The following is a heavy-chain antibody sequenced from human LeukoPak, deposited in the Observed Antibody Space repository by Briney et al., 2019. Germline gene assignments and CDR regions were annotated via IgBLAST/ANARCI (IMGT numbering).Heavy chain of an antibody. D-gene: IGHD5-12*01. CDR1: GFTFSSYG. V-gene: IGHV3-30*03. CDR3: ARALSKWLPIDY. CDR2: ISYDGSNK. J-gene: IGHJ4*02. Sequence: PGRSLRLSCAASGFTFSSYGMHWVRQAPGKGLEWVAVISYDGSNKYYADSVKGRFTISRDNSKNTLYLQMNSLRAEDTAVYYCARALSKWLPIDYWGQGTLVTVSS.